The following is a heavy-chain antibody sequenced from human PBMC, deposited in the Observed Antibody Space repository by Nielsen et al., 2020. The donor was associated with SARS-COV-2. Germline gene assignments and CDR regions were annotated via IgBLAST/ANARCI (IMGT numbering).Heavy chain of an antibody. CDR1: GFTFTAYW. CDR3: AKSDGGYSYGYPDY. Sequence: GESLKISCTASGFTFTAYWMHWVRHAPGKGLEWVSAISGRGGNTFYADSVKGRFTISRDNSKSTLYLQINSLSAEDTAIYYCAKSDGGYSYGYPDYWGQGTLVTVSS. V-gene: IGHV3-23*01. J-gene: IGHJ4*02. D-gene: IGHD5-18*01. CDR2: ISGRGGNT.